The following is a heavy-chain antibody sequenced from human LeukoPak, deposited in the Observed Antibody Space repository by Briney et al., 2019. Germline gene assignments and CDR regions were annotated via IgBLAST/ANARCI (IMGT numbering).Heavy chain of an antibody. CDR1: GYTFTGYY. J-gene: IGHJ5*02. CDR3: ARDSVMVRGVIKSHWFDP. V-gene: IGHV1-2*02. Sequence: GASVKVSCKASGYTFTGYYMHWVRQAPGQGLEWMGWINPNSGGTNYAQKFQGRVTMTRDTSISTAYMELSRLRSDDTAVYYCARDSVMVRGVIKSHWFDPWGQGTLVTVSS. CDR2: INPNSGGT. D-gene: IGHD3-10*01.